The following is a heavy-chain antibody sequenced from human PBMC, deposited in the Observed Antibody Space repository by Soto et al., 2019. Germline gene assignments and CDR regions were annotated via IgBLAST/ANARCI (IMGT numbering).Heavy chain of an antibody. V-gene: IGHV1-69*06. CDR2: IIPIFGTA. J-gene: IGHJ6*02. CDR3: ARDGEQWLVREDYYYGMDV. D-gene: IGHD6-19*01. Sequence: QVQLVQSGAEVKKPGSSVKVSCKASGGTFSSYAISWVRQAPGQGLEWMGGIIPIFGTANYAQKFQGRVTITADKSTSTAYMELSSLRSEDTAVYCCARDGEQWLVREDYYYGMDVWGQGTTVTVSS. CDR1: GGTFSSYA.